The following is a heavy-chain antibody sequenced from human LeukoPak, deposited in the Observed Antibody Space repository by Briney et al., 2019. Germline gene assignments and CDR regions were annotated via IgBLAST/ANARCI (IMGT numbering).Heavy chain of an antibody. D-gene: IGHD3-3*01. CDR2: IYTSGST. Sequence: SETLSLTCALSGGAISSYHWTWIRQPAGKGLEWIGRIYTSGSTSYNPSLKSRVTMSVDTSKNQFSLKLSSVTAADTAVYYCARVSDFWSGYYNRIDYNWFDPWGQGTLVTVSS. CDR3: ARVSDFWSGYYNRIDYNWFDP. V-gene: IGHV4-4*07. CDR1: GGAISSYH. J-gene: IGHJ5*02.